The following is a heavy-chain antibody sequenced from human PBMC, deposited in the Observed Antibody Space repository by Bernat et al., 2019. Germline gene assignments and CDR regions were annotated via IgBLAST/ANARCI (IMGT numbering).Heavy chain of an antibody. V-gene: IGHV3-33*01. CDR3: ARDQGGVDAFDI. Sequence: QVQLVESGGGVVQPGRSLRLSCAASGFTFSSYGMHWVRQAPGKGLEWVAVIWYDGSNKYYADSVKGRFTISRDNSKNTLYLQMNSLRAEDTAVYYCARDQGGVDAFDIWGQGTMVTVSS. D-gene: IGHD1-26*01. J-gene: IGHJ3*02. CDR1: GFTFSSYG. CDR2: IWYDGSNK.